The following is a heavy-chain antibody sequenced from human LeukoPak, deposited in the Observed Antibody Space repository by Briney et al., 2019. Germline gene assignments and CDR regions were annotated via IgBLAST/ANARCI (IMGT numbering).Heavy chain of an antibody. J-gene: IGHJ4*02. D-gene: IGHD3-10*01. CDR2: ISAYNGDT. CDR1: GYTFSTYG. CDR3: ARSYGSGTYYKAADY. Sequence: ASVKVSCKASGYTFSTYGISWVRQAPGQGLEWMGWISAYNGDTNYAQKVQGRVTMTTDTSTGTAYMELRSLRSDDTAVYYCARSYGSGTYYKAADYWGQGTLVTVTS. V-gene: IGHV1-18*01.